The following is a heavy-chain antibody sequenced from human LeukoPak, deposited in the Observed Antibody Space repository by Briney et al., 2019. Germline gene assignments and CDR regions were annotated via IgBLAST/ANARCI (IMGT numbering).Heavy chain of an antibody. D-gene: IGHD3-10*01. CDR1: GFTFSSYG. J-gene: IGHJ6*02. CDR3: AREVYYYGSGSGMDV. CDR2: ISYDGSNK. V-gene: IGHV3-30*03. Sequence: HSGGSLRLSCAASGFTFSSYGMHWVRQAPGKGLEWVAVISYDGSNKYYADSVKGRFTISRDNSKNTLYLQMNSLRAEDTAVYYCAREVYYYGSGSGMDVWGQGTTVTVSS.